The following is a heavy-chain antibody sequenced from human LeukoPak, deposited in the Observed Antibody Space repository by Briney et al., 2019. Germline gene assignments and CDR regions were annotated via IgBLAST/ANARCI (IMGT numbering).Heavy chain of an antibody. V-gene: IGHV4-34*01. D-gene: IGHD6-6*01. J-gene: IGHJ6*02. CDR3: ARGYSSSRLYYYYGMDV. Sequence: SETLSLTCAVYGGSFSGYYWSWIGQPPGKGLEWIGEINHSGSTNYNPSLKSRVTISVDTSKNQFSLKLSSVTAADTAVYYCARGYSSSRLYYYYGMDVWGQGTTVTVSS. CDR1: GGSFSGYY. CDR2: INHSGST.